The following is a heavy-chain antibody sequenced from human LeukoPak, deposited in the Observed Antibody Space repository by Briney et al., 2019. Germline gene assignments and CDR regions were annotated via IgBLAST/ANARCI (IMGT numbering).Heavy chain of an antibody. V-gene: IGHV4-61*01. CDR1: GVSINTCCYY. J-gene: IGHJ4*02. Sequence: SETLSLTCDVSGVSINTCCYYWTWIRQPPGKGLEWIGYKYYSGSTRYNSSLRSRLTISLDSSKNQFSLRLTSVTAADTAVYYCARGRSYGFDFDSWGPGTLVTVSS. D-gene: IGHD5-18*01. CDR3: ARGRSYGFDFDS. CDR2: KYYSGST.